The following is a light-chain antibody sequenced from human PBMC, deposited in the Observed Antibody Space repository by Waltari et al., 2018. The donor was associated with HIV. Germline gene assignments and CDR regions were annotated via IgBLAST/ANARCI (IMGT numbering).Light chain of an antibody. Sequence: EIVLTQSPDTLSLSPGERATLSCRASQNVGNNYLAWFQHRPVQPPRLLIYAASTRAAGIPDRFRGSGSGTHFTLNINKLEPEDFAMYYCQQYGGSPYTFGQGT. CDR3: QQYGGSPYT. CDR1: QNVGNNY. V-gene: IGKV3-20*01. CDR2: AAS. J-gene: IGKJ2*01.